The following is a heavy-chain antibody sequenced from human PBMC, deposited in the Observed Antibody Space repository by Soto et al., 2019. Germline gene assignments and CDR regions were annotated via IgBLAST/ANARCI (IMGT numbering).Heavy chain of an antibody. CDR2: ITADGGGT. V-gene: IGHV3-23*01. Sequence: EVQLLESGGGLGQPGGSLRLYCTASGFTFSSYIMNWVRQAPGKGLEWISTITADGGGTFYADSVKGRFTISRDNSKNTLYLQMDNLSAEDTALYYCAKDRGGSGWPKFDCWGQGTQVTVSS. J-gene: IGHJ4*02. D-gene: IGHD6-19*01. CDR3: AKDRGGSGWPKFDC. CDR1: GFTFSSYI.